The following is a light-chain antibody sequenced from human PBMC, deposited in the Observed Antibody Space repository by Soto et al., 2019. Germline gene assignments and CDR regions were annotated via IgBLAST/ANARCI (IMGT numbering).Light chain of an antibody. CDR1: SSDVGGYDY. CDR3: SSYTSSSTPV. Sequence: QSVLTQPPSASGSPGQSVTISCAGTSSDVGGYDYVSWYQQHPGKAPKLIIYEVNKRPSGVPDRFSGSKSGNTASLTISGLQAEDEADYYCSSYTSSSTPVFGGGTKLTVL. J-gene: IGLJ2*01. V-gene: IGLV2-8*01. CDR2: EVN.